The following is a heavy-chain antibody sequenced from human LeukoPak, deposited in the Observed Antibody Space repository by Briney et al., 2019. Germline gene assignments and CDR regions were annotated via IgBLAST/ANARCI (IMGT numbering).Heavy chain of an antibody. V-gene: IGHV1-18*01. CDR2: ISAYNGNT. Sequence: ASVKVSCKASGYTFTSYGISWVRQAPGQGLEWMGWISAYNGNTNYAQKLQGRVTMTTDTSTSTAYMELRSLRSEDTAVYYCARDRKDCSSTSCYKHYYYYMDVWGKGTTVTVSS. D-gene: IGHD2-2*02. CDR3: ARDRKDCSSTSCYKHYYYYMDV. CDR1: GYTFTSYG. J-gene: IGHJ6*03.